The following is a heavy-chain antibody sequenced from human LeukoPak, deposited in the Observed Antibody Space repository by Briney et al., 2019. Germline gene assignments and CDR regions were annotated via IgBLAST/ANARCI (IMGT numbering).Heavy chain of an antibody. CDR2: IYYSGSI. D-gene: IGHD7-27*01. V-gene: IGHV4-39*07. J-gene: IGHJ4*02. Sequence: SETLSLTCTVSGGSISSSSYYWGWIRQPPGKGLEWIGSIYYSGSIYYNPSLKSRVTISVDTSKNQFSLKLSSVTAADTAVYYCARDSSGLTGDFAELPCWGQGTLVTVSS. CDR1: GGSISSSSYY. CDR3: ARDSSGLTGDFAELPC.